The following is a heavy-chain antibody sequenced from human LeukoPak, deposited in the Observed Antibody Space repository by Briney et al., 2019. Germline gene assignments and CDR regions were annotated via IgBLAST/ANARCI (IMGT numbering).Heavy chain of an antibody. CDR3: AKGPVVTFDI. J-gene: IGHJ3*02. CDR1: NFTFNICA. CDR2: IGTSRGSS. V-gene: IGHV3-23*01. Sequence: GGSLRLSCVASNFTFNICAMSWVRQAPGKGLEWVAGIGTSRGSSYYADSVRGRFTISRDNSKKTLYLQMNSLRAEDTAVYYCAKGPVVTFDIWGQGTMVTVSS. D-gene: IGHD2-15*01.